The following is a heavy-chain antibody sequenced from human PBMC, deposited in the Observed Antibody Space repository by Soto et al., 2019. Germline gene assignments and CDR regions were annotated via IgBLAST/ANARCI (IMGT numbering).Heavy chain of an antibody. CDR1: GYTFTVYY. CDR2: INPNSGGT. J-gene: IGHJ6*02. CDR3: ATTGRFLEWLPTGDYYYGMDV. V-gene: IGHV1-2*04. Sequence: ASVKVSCKASGYTFTVYYMHWVLQAPGQGLEWMGWINPNSGGTNYAQKFQGWVTMTRDTSISTAYMELSRLRSDDTAVYYCATTGRFLEWLPTGDYYYGMDVWGQGTTVTVSS. D-gene: IGHD3-3*01.